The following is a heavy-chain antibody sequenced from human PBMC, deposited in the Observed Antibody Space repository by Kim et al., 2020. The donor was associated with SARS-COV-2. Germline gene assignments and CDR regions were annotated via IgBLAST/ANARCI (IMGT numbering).Heavy chain of an antibody. CDR1: GYTFTSYY. Sequence: ASVKVSCKASGYTFTSYYMHWVRQAPGQGLEWMGIINPSGGSTSYAQKFQGRVTMTRDTSTSTVYMELSSLRSEDTAVYYCARDQRIVVVTATYYYYGMDVWGQGTTVTVSS. V-gene: IGHV1-46*01. D-gene: IGHD2-21*02. CDR2: INPSGGST. CDR3: ARDQRIVVVTATYYYYGMDV. J-gene: IGHJ6*02.